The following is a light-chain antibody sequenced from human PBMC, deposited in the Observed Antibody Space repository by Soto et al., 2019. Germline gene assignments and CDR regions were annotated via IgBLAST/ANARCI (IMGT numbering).Light chain of an antibody. CDR2: EVT. CDR3: SSYAGVKTFVV. V-gene: IGLV2-8*01. CDR1: NSDVGGYSY. Sequence: QSALTQPASVSGSPGQSITISCTGTNSDVGGYSYVSWYQQHPGKGPKLIIYEVTKRPSGVPARFSGSKSGNTASLTVSGLQTEDEADYYCSSYAGVKTFVVFGGGTKLTVL. J-gene: IGLJ2*01.